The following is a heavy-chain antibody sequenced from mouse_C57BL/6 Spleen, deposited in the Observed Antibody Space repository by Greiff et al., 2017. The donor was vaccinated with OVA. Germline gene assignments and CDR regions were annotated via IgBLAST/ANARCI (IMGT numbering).Heavy chain of an antibody. V-gene: IGHV1-80*01. D-gene: IGHD1-2*01. CDR2: IYPGDGDT. CDR3: ARSGYYGRYAMDD. Sequence: VQVVESGAELVKPGASVKISCKASGYAFSSSWMNWVKQRPGQGLEWIGQIYPGDGDTNYNGKFKCKATLTADKSSSTAYMQLSSLTSEDSAVDFCARSGYYGRYAMDDWGQGTSVTVSS. CDR1: GYAFSSSW. J-gene: IGHJ4*01.